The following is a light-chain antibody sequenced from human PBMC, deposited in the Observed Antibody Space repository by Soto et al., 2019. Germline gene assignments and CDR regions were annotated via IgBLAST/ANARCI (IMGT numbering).Light chain of an antibody. V-gene: IGKV1-13*02. J-gene: IGKJ4*01. Sequence: IQLTQSPSSLSASVGDRVTITCRAGQDIGRALAWYQQRPGKAPKLLLYDASNLEAGVPSRFSGSGSGTAFTLTSTSLRPEDCATYYCQQVNGCPLTFGGGNKVQIK. CDR3: QQVNGCPLT. CDR2: DAS. CDR1: QDIGRA.